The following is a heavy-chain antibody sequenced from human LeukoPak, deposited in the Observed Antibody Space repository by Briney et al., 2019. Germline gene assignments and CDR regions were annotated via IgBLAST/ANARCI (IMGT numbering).Heavy chain of an antibody. J-gene: IGHJ4*02. V-gene: IGHV4-38-2*02. D-gene: IGHD1-26*01. CDR3: ARKITGSYYYFDY. Sequence: SETLSLTCTVSAYSISSDYYWGWIRQPPGKGLEWIGSIYYSGSTYYNPSLKSRVTISVDTSKNQFSLKLSSVTAADTAVYYCARKITGSYYYFDYWGQGTLVTVSS. CDR2: IYYSGST. CDR1: AYSISSDYY.